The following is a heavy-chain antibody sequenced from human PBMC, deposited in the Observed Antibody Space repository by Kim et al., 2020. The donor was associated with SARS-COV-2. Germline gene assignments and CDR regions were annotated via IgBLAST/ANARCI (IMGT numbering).Heavy chain of an antibody. D-gene: IGHD3-10*01. J-gene: IGHJ6*02. V-gene: IGHV5-10-1*01. CDR3: ARTMGIFGDGMDV. Sequence: SPSFQGHVTISADKSSSTAYLQWSSLKASDTAMYYCARTMGIFGDGMDVWGQGTTVTVSS.